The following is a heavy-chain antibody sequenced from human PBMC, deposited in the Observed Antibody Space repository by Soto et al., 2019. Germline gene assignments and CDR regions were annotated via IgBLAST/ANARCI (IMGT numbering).Heavy chain of an antibody. J-gene: IGHJ6*02. D-gene: IGHD6-19*01. CDR3: AKVDRYSSGWSYYAPEYYYYGMDV. Sequence: EVQLLESGGGLVQPGGSLRLSCAASGFTFSTYALSWVRQSPGTGLEWVSAISGSGDDTYYTHSVKGRFTISRDNSKNTLSQQMDSLRVEDTATYYCAKVDRYSSGWSYYAPEYYYYGMDVWGQGTTVTVSS. CDR1: GFTFSTYA. CDR2: ISGSGDDT. V-gene: IGHV3-23*01.